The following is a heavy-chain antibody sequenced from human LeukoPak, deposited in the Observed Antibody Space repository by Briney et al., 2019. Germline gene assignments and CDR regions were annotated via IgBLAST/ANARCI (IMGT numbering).Heavy chain of an antibody. CDR2: ISGSGGST. Sequence: GSLRLSCAASGFTFSSYAMSWVRQAPGKGLEWVSAISGSGGSTYYADSVKGRFTISRDNSKNTLYLQMTSLRAEDTAVYYCTRVGYCATTSCRTAFDIWGQGTMVTVSS. CDR3: TRVGYCATTSCRTAFDI. D-gene: IGHD2-2*01. CDR1: GFTFSSYA. J-gene: IGHJ3*02. V-gene: IGHV3-23*01.